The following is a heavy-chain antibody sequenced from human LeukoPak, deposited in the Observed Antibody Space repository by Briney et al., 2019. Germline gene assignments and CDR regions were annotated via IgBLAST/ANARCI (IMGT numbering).Heavy chain of an antibody. Sequence: PSETLSLTCTVSGGSISSSSYYWGWLRQPPGQGLEWIGSIYYSGSTYYNPSPKSRVTISVDTSKNQFSLKLSSVTAADTAVYYCARGGDSGYSSSWYEALFDYWGQGTLVTVSS. V-gene: IGHV4-39*07. CDR1: GGSISSSSYY. CDR3: ARGGDSGYSSSWYEALFDY. D-gene: IGHD6-13*01. J-gene: IGHJ4*02. CDR2: IYYSGST.